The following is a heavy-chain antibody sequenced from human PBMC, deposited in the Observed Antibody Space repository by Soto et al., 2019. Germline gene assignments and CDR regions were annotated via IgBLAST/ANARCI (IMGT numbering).Heavy chain of an antibody. CDR2: ISGRGGST. CDR1: GFTFSSYS. Sequence: GAPLRLSCSASGFTFSSYSMCWVRQAPGKGLEWVSAISGRGGSTYYADSVKGRFTISRDNSKNTLYLQMNSLRAEDTAVYYCAKGVLEWFFAFDIWGQGTMVTVSS. V-gene: IGHV3-23*01. J-gene: IGHJ3*02. CDR3: AKGVLEWFFAFDI. D-gene: IGHD3-3*01.